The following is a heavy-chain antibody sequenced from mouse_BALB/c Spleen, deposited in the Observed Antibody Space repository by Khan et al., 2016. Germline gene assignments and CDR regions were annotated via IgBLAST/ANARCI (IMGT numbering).Heavy chain of an antibody. CDR1: GFTFSSYT. J-gene: IGHJ3*01. D-gene: IGHD3-1*01. V-gene: IGHV5-6-4*01. CDR3: TRDSSGGFAY. CDR2: ISSGGNYT. Sequence: EVELVESGGGLVKPGGSLKLSCAASGFTFSSYTMSWVRQTPEKRLEWVATISSGGNYTYYPDTVKGRFTISRYNAKNSLYLQMSRLKSEDTAMYYCTRDSSGGFAYWGQGTLVTVSA.